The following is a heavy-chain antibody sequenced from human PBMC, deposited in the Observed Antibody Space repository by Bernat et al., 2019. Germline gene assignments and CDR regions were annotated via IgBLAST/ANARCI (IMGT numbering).Heavy chain of an antibody. V-gene: IGHV4-59*01. J-gene: IGHJ3*02. D-gene: IGHD3-10*01. CDR1: GGSISSYY. Sequence: QVQLQESGPGLVKPSETLSLTCTVSGGSISSYYWSWIRQPPGKGLEWIGYIYYSGSTNYNPSLKSRVTISVDTSKNLFSLKLSSVTAADTAVYYCARWPLGAGGDAFDIWGQGTMVTVSS. CDR2: IYYSGST. CDR3: ARWPLGAGGDAFDI.